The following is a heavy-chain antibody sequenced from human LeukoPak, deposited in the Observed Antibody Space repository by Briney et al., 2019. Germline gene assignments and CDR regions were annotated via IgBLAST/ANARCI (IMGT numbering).Heavy chain of an antibody. CDR2: IIPILGIA. CDR1: GGTFSSYT. V-gene: IGHV1-69*02. CDR3: ARKVLGEWLLGEAFDI. D-gene: IGHD3-3*01. Sequence: SVKVSCKAAGGTFSSYTISWVRQAPGQGLEWMGRIIPILGIANYAQKFQGRVTITADKSTSTAYMELSSLRSEDTAVYYCARKVLGEWLLGEAFDIWGQGTMVTVSS. J-gene: IGHJ3*02.